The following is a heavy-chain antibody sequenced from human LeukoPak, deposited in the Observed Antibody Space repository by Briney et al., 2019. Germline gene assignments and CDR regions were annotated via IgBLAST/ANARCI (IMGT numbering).Heavy chain of an antibody. CDR2: INWNGGST. V-gene: IGHV3-20*04. CDR1: GFTFSDYY. D-gene: IGHD6-13*01. J-gene: IGHJ6*03. Sequence: GGSLRLSCAASGFTFSDYYMSWIRQAPGKGLEWVSGINWNGGSTGYADSVKGRFTISRDNAKNSLYLQMNSLRAEDTALYYCARTESGYSSSWYPGYYYYMDVWGKGTTVTVSS. CDR3: ARTESGYSSSWYPGYYYYMDV.